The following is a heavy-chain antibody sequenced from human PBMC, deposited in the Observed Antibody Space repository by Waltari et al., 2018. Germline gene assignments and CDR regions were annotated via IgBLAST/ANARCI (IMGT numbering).Heavy chain of an antibody. Sequence: QVQLVESGGGVVQPGGSLRLSCAASGFTFSSYGMHWVRQAPGKGLEWVAFIRYDGSNKYYADSVKGRFTISRDNSKNTLYLQMNSLRAEDTAVYYCASALQWLGLFDAFDIWGQGTMVTVSS. CDR1: GFTFSSYG. D-gene: IGHD6-19*01. CDR2: IRYDGSNK. CDR3: ASALQWLGLFDAFDI. V-gene: IGHV3-30*02. J-gene: IGHJ3*02.